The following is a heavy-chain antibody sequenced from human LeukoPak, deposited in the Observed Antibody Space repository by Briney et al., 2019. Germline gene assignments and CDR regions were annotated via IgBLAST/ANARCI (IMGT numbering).Heavy chain of an antibody. CDR3: ARDSIAAAGAFDY. J-gene: IGHJ4*02. V-gene: IGHV1-2*02. D-gene: IGHD6-13*01. CDR1: GYTFTGYY. CDR2: ISPNSGGT. Sequence: ASVKVSCKASGYTFTGYYMHWVRQAPGQGLEWMGWISPNSGGTNYAQKFQGRVTMTRDTSISTAYMELSRLRSDDTAVYYCARDSIAAAGAFDYWGQGTLVTVSS.